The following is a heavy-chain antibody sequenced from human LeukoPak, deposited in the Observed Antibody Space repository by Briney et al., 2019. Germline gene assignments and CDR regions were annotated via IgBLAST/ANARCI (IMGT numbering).Heavy chain of an antibody. CDR1: GFTVSSNY. Sequence: GGSLRLSCAASGFTVSSNYMRWVRQAPGKGLEWVSVIYSGGSTYYPDSAKGRFTISRDNSKNMVYLQMNSLRAEDTAVYYCARDRGIYYDSSGYGYWGQGTLVTVSS. D-gene: IGHD3-22*01. CDR3: ARDRGIYYDSSGYGY. CDR2: IYSGGST. V-gene: IGHV3-66*01. J-gene: IGHJ4*02.